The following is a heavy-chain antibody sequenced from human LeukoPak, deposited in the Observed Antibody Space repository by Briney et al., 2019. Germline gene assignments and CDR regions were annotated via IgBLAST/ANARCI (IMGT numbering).Heavy chain of an antibody. CDR1: GVSNSSYY. D-gene: IGHD5-18*01. J-gene: IGHJ4*02. CDR3: ARAGGGNTAMHLDY. Sequence: KPSETLSLTCTVSGVSNSSYYWSWIRQPPGKGLEWIGYIFYSGRTSYNPSLKSRVTISLDTSKNQFSLMLSSVTAADTAFYYCARAGGGNTAMHLDYWGQGTLVTVSS. V-gene: IGHV4-59*01. CDR2: IFYSGRT.